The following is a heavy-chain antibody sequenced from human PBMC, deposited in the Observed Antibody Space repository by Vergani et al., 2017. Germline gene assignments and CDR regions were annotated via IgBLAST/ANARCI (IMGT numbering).Heavy chain of an antibody. D-gene: IGHD1-20*01. Sequence: QVQLQESGPGLVKPSETLSLTCTVSGGSISSYYWSWIRQHPGKGLEWIGYIYYSGSTYYNPSLKSRVTISVDTSKNQFSLKLSSVTAADTAVYYCAGGITGKGDLETAFDYWGQGTLVTVSS. V-gene: IGHV4-59*06. J-gene: IGHJ4*02. CDR1: GGSISSYY. CDR3: AGGITGKGDLETAFDY. CDR2: IYYSGST.